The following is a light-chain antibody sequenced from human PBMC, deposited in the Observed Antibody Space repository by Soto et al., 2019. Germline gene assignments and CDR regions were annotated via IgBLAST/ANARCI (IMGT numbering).Light chain of an antibody. CDR3: QQYNNWPPVT. CDR1: QSVRTK. Sequence: ETVMTQSPATLSVSPGERATLSCRASQSVRTKLAWYQQKPGQAPRLLIYGASSRATGIPARFSGRGSGTEFTLTISSLQAEDCAVYYCQQYNNWPPVTFGQGTKVDIK. CDR2: GAS. V-gene: IGKV3D-15*01. J-gene: IGKJ1*01.